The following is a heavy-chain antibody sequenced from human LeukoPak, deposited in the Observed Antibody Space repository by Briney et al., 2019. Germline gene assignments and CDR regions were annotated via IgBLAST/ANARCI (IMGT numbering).Heavy chain of an antibody. CDR1: GGSISSSSYY. V-gene: IGHV4-39*01. Sequence: SETLSLTCTVSGGSISSSSYYWGWIRQPPGKGLEWIGSIYYSGSTYYNPSLKSRVTISVDTSKNQFSLKLSSVTAADTAVYYCARLGSSSSWGQGTLVTVSS. CDR2: IYYSGST. CDR3: ARLGSSSS. J-gene: IGHJ4*02. D-gene: IGHD6-13*01.